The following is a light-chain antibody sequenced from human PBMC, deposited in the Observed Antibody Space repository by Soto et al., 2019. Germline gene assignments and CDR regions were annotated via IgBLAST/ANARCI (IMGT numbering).Light chain of an antibody. CDR1: QSISTW. CDR3: QQYSTYWT. Sequence: DIQMTQYPSTLSASVGDRVTITCRASQSISTWLAWYQQKPGKAPKVLIYDASTLESGVPSRFSGSGSGTEFTLTISSLQPEDFATYYCQQYSTYWTFGLGTKVDIK. V-gene: IGKV1-5*01. J-gene: IGKJ1*01. CDR2: DAS.